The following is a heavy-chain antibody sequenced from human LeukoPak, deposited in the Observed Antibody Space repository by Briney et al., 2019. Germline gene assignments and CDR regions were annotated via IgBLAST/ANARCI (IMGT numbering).Heavy chain of an antibody. V-gene: IGHV5-51*01. Sequence: GESLKISCKGSGYSFTSYWIGWVRQMPGKGLEWMGIIYRGGSDTRYSQSFQGPVTISADKSISTAYMQWSSVKASDTAMYYCARRVLIAAAVAFDIWGQGTMVTVSS. J-gene: IGHJ3*02. CDR1: GYSFTSYW. CDR2: IYRGGSDT. CDR3: ARRVLIAAAVAFDI. D-gene: IGHD6-13*01.